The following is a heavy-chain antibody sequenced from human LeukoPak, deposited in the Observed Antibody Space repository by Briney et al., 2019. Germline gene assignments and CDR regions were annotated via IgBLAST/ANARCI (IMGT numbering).Heavy chain of an antibody. D-gene: IGHD3-10*01. CDR3: SRLTGGSGSLFDY. Sequence: PSGTLSLTCAVSGGSTSSSNWWSWVRQPPGKGLEWIGEIYHSGSTNYNPSLKSRVTISVDKSKNQFPLKLSSVTAADTAVYYCSRLTGGSGSLFDYWGQGTLVTVSS. V-gene: IGHV4-4*02. CDR2: IYHSGST. J-gene: IGHJ4*02. CDR1: GGSTSSSNW.